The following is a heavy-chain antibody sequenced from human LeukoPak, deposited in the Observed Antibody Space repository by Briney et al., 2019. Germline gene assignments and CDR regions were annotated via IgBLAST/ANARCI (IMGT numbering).Heavy chain of an antibody. CDR1: GGSISSGSYY. V-gene: IGHV4-39*07. CDR2: IYHNGST. D-gene: IGHD1-1*01. J-gene: IGHJ4*02. Sequence: PSETLSLTCTVSGGSISSGSYYWSWIRQPPGKGLEWIGTIYHNGSTSYNPSLKSRVTISVDTSKNQFSLRLNSVIAADTAIYYCAKITTLDYWGQGTLVTVSS. CDR3: AKITTLDY.